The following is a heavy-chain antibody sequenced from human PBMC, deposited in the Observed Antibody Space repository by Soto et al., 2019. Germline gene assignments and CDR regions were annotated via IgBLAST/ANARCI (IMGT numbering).Heavy chain of an antibody. J-gene: IGHJ5*02. D-gene: IGHD2-2*01. CDR2: IHHSGST. Sequence: TLSLTCAVSGGSISSSNWWNWVRQPPGKGLEWIGEIHHSGSTNYNPSLKSRVTISVDKSKNQFSLKLNSVTAADTAVYYCARVRQGCSSTSCYFYPWRQGTLVTVSS. CDR3: ARVRQGCSSTSCYFYP. CDR1: GGSISSSNW. V-gene: IGHV4-4*02.